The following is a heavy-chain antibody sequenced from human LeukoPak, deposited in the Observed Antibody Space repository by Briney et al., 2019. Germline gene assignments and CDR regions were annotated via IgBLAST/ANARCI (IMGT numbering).Heavy chain of an antibody. J-gene: IGHJ4*02. Sequence: GGSLRLSCAASGFTFSSYGMHWVRQAPGKGLEWVAVISYDGSNKYYADSVKGRFTISRDNSKNTLYLQMNSLRAEDTAVYYCARDMYYYDSSGFIDYWGQGTLVTVSS. D-gene: IGHD3-22*01. CDR3: ARDMYYYDSSGFIDY. CDR2: ISYDGSNK. CDR1: GFTFSSYG. V-gene: IGHV3-30*03.